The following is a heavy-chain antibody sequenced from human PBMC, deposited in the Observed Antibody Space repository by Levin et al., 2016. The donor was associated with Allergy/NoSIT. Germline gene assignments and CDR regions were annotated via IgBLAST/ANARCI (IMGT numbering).Heavy chain of an antibody. V-gene: IGHV4-39*01. CDR2: VSYGGSN. CDR3: ARRMIGPYGHYFDS. CDR1: GASVSSSSFY. J-gene: IGHJ4*02. D-gene: IGHD2-21*01. Sequence: SETLSLTCSVSGASVSSSSFYWVWIRQPPGKGLEWIGSVSYGGSNYYNPSLKSRVTISVDTSTNQFSLRLTSVTAADAAVYYCARRMIGPYGHYFDSWGQTSLVTVSS.